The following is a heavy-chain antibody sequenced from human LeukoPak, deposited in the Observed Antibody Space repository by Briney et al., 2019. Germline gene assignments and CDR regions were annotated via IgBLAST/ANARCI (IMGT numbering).Heavy chain of an antibody. CDR3: AREYRSSWYLNWFDP. D-gene: IGHD6-13*01. CDR2: IYNSGST. V-gene: IGHV4-38-2*02. J-gene: IGHJ5*02. Sequence: SETLSLTCTVSGYSISSGYYWGWIRQSPGKGLQWIGSIYNSGSTYYNPSLKSRVTISIDTSKNQFSLKLSSVTAADTAVYYCAREYRSSWYLNWFDPWGQGTLVTVSS. CDR1: GYSISSGYY.